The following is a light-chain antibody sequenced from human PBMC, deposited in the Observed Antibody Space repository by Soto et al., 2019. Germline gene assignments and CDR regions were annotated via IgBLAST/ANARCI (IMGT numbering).Light chain of an antibody. V-gene: IGKV1-5*03. CDR3: QHYNSDSGA. CDR1: QTISSW. CDR2: KAS. Sequence: DIQMTQSPSTLSGSVGDRVTITCRASQTISSWLAWYQQKPGKAPKLLIYKASTLKSGVPSRFSGSGSGTEFTLTISSLPPDDFATYYCQHYNSDSGAFGQGTKVELK. J-gene: IGKJ1*01.